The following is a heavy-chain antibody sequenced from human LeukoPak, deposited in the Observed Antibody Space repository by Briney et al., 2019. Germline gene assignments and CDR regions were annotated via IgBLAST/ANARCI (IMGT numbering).Heavy chain of an antibody. V-gene: IGHV1-69*13. CDR1: GGTFSSYA. Sequence: SVKVSCKASGGTFSSYAISWVRQAPGQGLEWMGGIIPIFGTANYAQKFQGRVTITADESTSTAYMELSSLRSEDTAVYYCAKYCSSTSCYAFDIRGQGTMVTVSS. CDR3: AKYCSSTSCYAFDI. CDR2: IIPIFGTA. J-gene: IGHJ3*02. D-gene: IGHD2-2*01.